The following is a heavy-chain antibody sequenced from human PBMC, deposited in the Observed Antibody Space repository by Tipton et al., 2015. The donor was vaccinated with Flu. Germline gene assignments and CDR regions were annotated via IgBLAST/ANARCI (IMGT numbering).Heavy chain of an antibody. D-gene: IGHD2-15*01. CDR1: GGSFSAYY. CDR2: VNPSGRT. V-gene: IGHV4-34*01. Sequence: TLSLTCAVYGGSFSAYYWSWIRQPPGKGLEWIGEVNPSGRTNYNPSLESRVTISGDTSKNQFSLKLSSLTAADTAVYYCAAHCSGGNCCHAFDVWGLGTMVTVSS. J-gene: IGHJ3*01. CDR3: AAHCSGGNCCHAFDV.